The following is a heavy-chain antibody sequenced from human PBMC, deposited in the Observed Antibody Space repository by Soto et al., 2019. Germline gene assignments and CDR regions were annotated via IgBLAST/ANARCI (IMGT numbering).Heavy chain of an antibody. V-gene: IGHV1-46*01. CDR2: INPSGGST. J-gene: IGHJ6*02. Sequence: ASGKVSCKASGYTFTSYYMHWVRQAPGQGLEWMGIINPSGGSTSYAQKFQGRVTMTRDTSTSTVYMELSSLRSEDTAVYYCARIVAGGGGGYYAMDVWGQGTTVTVSS. CDR1: GYTFTSYY. D-gene: IGHD2-15*01. CDR3: ARIVAGGGGGYYAMDV.